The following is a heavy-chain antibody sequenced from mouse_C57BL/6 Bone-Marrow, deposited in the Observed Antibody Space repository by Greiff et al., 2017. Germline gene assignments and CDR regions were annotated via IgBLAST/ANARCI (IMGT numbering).Heavy chain of an antibody. CDR3: ARSGSYYSNYLAWFAY. J-gene: IGHJ3*01. D-gene: IGHD2-5*01. CDR1: GYTFTSYG. CDR2: IYPRSGNT. Sequence: QVQLQQSGAELARPGASVKLSCKASGYTFTSYGISWVKQRTGQGLEWIGEIYPRSGNTYYNEKFKGKATLTADKSSSTAYMELRSLKSEDSAVYFCARSGSYYSNYLAWFAYWGQGTLVTVSA. V-gene: IGHV1-81*01.